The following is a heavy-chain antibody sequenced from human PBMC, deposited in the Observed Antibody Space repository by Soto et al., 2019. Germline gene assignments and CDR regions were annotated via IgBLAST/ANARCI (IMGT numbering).Heavy chain of an antibody. CDR3: AVDIMATGSY. CDR2: IRSKPKSHTT. Sequence: PGGSLRLSCVASGFSFSDHYMDWVRQAPGKGLEWVGRIRSKPKSHTTEYAASVKGRFTISRDDSQNSLYLEMNSLKTEDTAVYYCAVDIMATGSYWGQGAQVTVSS. J-gene: IGHJ4*02. V-gene: IGHV3-72*01. CDR1: GFSFSDHY. D-gene: IGHD5-12*01.